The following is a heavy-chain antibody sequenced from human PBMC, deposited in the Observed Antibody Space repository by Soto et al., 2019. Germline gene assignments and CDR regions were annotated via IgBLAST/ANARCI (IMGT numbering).Heavy chain of an antibody. V-gene: IGHV4-59*01. J-gene: IGHJ4*02. CDR1: GGSISAYY. CDR2: IFYSGST. CDR3: ARVFSYGDYVDY. Sequence: SETLSLTCTVSGGSISAYYWSWIRQPPGRGLEWIGYIFYSGSTNYNPSLKSRVTISVDTSKNQFSLKLSSVTAADTAVYYCARVFSYGDYVDYWGQGTLVTVSS. D-gene: IGHD4-17*01.